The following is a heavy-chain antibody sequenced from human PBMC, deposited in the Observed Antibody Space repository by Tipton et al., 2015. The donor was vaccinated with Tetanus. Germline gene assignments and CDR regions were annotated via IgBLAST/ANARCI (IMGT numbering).Heavy chain of an antibody. D-gene: IGHD5-18*01. CDR3: ASSVGQLWF. CDR1: GDSMLSGGYY. J-gene: IGHJ4*01. CDR2: IYYTGST. Sequence: TLSLTCTLSGDSMLSGGYYWSWIRQFPDKGLEWIGFIYYTGSTYYNPSLKSRVIISADTSKNQFSLKLSSVTAADTAVYYCASSVGQLWFWGQGSLVTVSS. V-gene: IGHV4-31*03.